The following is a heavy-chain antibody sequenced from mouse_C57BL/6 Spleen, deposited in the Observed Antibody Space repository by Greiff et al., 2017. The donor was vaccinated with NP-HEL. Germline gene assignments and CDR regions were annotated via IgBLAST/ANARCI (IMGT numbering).Heavy chain of an antibody. CDR2: IYPGDGDT. J-gene: IGHJ4*01. V-gene: IGHV1-80*01. CDR3: ARHWDPYAMDY. CDR1: GYAFSSYW. D-gene: IGHD4-1*01. Sequence: VQLQQSGAELVKPGASVKISCKASGYAFSSYWMNWVKQRPGKGLEWIGQIYPGDGDTNYNGKFKGKATLTADKSSSTAYMQLSSLTSEDSAVYFCARHWDPYAMDYWGQGTSVTVSS.